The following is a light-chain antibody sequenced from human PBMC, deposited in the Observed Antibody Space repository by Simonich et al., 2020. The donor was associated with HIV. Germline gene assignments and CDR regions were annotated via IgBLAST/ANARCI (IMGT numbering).Light chain of an antibody. V-gene: IGLV2-14*02. CDR1: SSDVGSYNL. CDR2: EGS. J-gene: IGLJ2*01. CDR3: SSYTSSSTVV. Sequence: QSALTQPASVSGSPGQSITIPCTGTSSDVGSYNLVSWYQQPPGKSPKRMIYEGSERPSWVSNRFSGSKSGNTASLTISGLQAEDEADYYCSSYTSSSTVVFGGGTKLTVL.